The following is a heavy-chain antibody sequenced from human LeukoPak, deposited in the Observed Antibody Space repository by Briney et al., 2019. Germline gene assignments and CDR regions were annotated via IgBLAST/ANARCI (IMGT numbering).Heavy chain of an antibody. CDR2: ISAYNGNT. CDR3: ARMSLLSGSGYYPRGY. Sequence: ASVKVSCKASGYTFTSYGISWVRQAPGQGLEWMGWISAYNGNTNYAQKLQGRVTMTTDTSTSTAYMELRGLRSDDTAVYYCARMSLLSGSGYYPRGYWGQGTLVTVSS. V-gene: IGHV1-18*01. J-gene: IGHJ4*02. CDR1: GYTFTSYG. D-gene: IGHD3-22*01.